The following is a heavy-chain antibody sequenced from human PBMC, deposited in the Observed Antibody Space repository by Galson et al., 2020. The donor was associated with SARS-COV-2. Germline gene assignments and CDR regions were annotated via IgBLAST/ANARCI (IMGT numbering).Heavy chain of an antibody. D-gene: IGHD3-16*02. CDR3: ASFSRSYAFDI. CDR2: IYYSGIT. J-gene: IGHJ3*02. Sequence: SETLSLTCTVSGGPTSSYYCSWIRQPPGKGLEWIGYIYYSGITNYNPSLKSRVTISVDTSKNQFSLKLSSVTAADTAVYYCASFSRSYAFDIWGQGTMVTVSS. CDR1: GGPTSSYY. V-gene: IGHV4-59*01.